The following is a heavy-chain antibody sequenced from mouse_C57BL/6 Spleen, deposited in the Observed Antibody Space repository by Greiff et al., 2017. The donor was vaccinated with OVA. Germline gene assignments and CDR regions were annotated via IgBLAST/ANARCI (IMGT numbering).Heavy chain of an antibody. Sequence: VQLKQSGPELVKPGASVKISCKASGYSFTGYYMNWVKQSPEKSLEWIGEINPSTGGTTYNQKFKAKATLTVDKSSSTAYMQLKSLTSEDSAVYYCARKGDYDYDVWYFDVWGTGTTVTVSS. CDR2: INPSTGGT. V-gene: IGHV1-42*01. CDR3: ARKGDYDYDVWYFDV. CDR1: GYSFTGYY. J-gene: IGHJ1*03. D-gene: IGHD2-4*01.